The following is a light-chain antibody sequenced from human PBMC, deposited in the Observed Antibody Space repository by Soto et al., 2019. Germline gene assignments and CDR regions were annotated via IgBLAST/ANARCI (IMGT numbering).Light chain of an antibody. J-gene: IGKJ4*01. CDR2: GAS. V-gene: IGKV3-15*01. CDR1: QSLTTN. Sequence: EIVMTQSPATLSVSPGERATLSCRASQSLTTNLAWYRQKPGQPPRLLISGASTGATGIPARFSGSGSGTEFTLTISSLQSEDCAIYYCQQYHTWPITFGGGTKVDIK. CDR3: QQYHTWPIT.